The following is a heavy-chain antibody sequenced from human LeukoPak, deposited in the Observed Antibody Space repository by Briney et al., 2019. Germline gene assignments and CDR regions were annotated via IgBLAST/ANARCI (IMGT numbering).Heavy chain of an antibody. Sequence: GASVKVSCKASGGTFISYAISWVRQAPGQGLEWMGRIIPILGVGNYAQKFQGRVTITADKSTSTVYMELTSLTSEDTAVYFCAGLDWGFWGQGTLVTVSS. V-gene: IGHV1-69*04. CDR2: IIPILGVG. CDR3: AGLDWGF. J-gene: IGHJ4*02. CDR1: GGTFISYA. D-gene: IGHD3/OR15-3a*01.